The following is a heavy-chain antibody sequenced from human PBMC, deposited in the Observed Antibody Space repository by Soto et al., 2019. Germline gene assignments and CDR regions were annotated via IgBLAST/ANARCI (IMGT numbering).Heavy chain of an antibody. D-gene: IGHD3-22*01. Sequence: GGSLRLSCAASGFTFDDYGMSWVRQAPGKGLEWVSGINWNGGSTGYADSVKGRFTISRDNAKNSLYLQMNSLRAEDTALYYCARDHRIGDYYDSSGYAWFDPWGQGTLVTVSS. V-gene: IGHV3-20*04. J-gene: IGHJ5*02. CDR3: ARDHRIGDYYDSSGYAWFDP. CDR1: GFTFDDYG. CDR2: INWNGGST.